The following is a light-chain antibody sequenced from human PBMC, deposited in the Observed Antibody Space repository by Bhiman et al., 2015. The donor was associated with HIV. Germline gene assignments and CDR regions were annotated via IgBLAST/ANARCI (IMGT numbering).Light chain of an antibody. J-gene: IGLJ3*02. CDR3: QVWDSSTVV. Sequence: SYELTQPPSVSVSPGQTASITCSADKLGDKYACWYQQKPGQSPVLVIYQDSKRPSGIPERFSGSNSGNTATLTISGTQAMDEADYYCQVWDSSTVVFGGGTKLTVL. CDR1: KLGDKY. CDR2: QDS. V-gene: IGLV3-1*01.